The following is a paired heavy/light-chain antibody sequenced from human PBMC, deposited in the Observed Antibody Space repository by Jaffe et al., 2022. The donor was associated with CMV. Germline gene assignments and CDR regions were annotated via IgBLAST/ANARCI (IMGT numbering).Heavy chain of an antibody. J-gene: IGHJ4*02. CDR3: ARDRGWGWGDAEYYFDY. D-gene: IGHD2-21*02. V-gene: IGHV1-2*04. CDR1: GYTFTGYY. Sequence: QVQLVQSGAEVKKPGASVKVSCKASGYTFTGYYMHWVRQAPGQGLEWMGWINPNSGGTNYAQKFQGWVTMTRDTSISTAYMELSRLRSDDTAVYYCARDRGWGWGDAEYYFDYWGQGTLVTVSS. CDR2: INPNSGGT.
Light chain of an antibody. J-gene: IGLJ2*01. CDR1: SSDVGGYNY. CDR3: SSYTSSSIHVV. V-gene: IGLV2-14*03. Sequence: QSALTQPASVSGSPGQSITISCTGTSSDVGGYNYVSWYQQHPGKAPKLMIYDVSNRPSGVSNRFSGSKSGNTASLTISGLQAEDEADYYCSSYTSSSIHVVFGGGTKLTVL. CDR2: DVS.